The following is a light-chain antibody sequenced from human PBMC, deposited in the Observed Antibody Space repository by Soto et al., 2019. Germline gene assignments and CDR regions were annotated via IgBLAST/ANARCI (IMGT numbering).Light chain of an antibody. CDR3: QQFSSYPLT. CDR1: QTVRNNY. V-gene: IGKV3-20*01. Sequence: ESVLTQSPATESGSAGEIATLCCXXSQTVRNNYLAWYQQKPGQAPRSLIYDASSRATGIPDRFSGGGSGTDFTLTISRLEPEDFAVYYCQQFSSYPLTFGGGTKVDI. J-gene: IGKJ4*01. CDR2: DAS.